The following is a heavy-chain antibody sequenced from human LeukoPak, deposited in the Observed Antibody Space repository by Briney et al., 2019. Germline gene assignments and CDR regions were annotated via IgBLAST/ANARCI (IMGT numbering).Heavy chain of an antibody. CDR1: GYTFTSYG. Sequence: ASVKVSCKASGYTFTSYGISWVRQAPGQGLEWMGWISAYNGNTNYAQKPQGRVTMTTDTSTSTAYMELRSLRSDDTAVYYCARFTTVTTPIYYYGMDVWGQGTTVTVSS. J-gene: IGHJ6*02. V-gene: IGHV1-18*01. CDR2: ISAYNGNT. D-gene: IGHD4-17*01. CDR3: ARFTTVTTPIYYYGMDV.